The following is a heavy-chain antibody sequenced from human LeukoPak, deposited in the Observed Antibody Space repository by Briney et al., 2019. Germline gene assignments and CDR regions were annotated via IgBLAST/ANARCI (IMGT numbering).Heavy chain of an antibody. V-gene: IGHV4-61*02. CDR1: GGSISSGSYY. Sequence: SQTLSLTCTVSGGSISSGSYYWSWIRQPAGKGLEWIGRIYTSGSTNYNPSLKSRVTISVDTSKNQFSLKLSSVTAADTAVYYCARGDRITTFGVAPGDFFDYWGQGTLVTVSS. CDR3: ARGDRITTFGVAPGDFFDY. CDR2: IYTSGST. J-gene: IGHJ4*02. D-gene: IGHD3-3*01.